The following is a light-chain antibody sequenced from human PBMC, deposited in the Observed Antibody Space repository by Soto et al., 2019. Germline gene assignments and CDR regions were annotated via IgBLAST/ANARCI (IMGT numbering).Light chain of an antibody. CDR3: QQYNSYSPLT. V-gene: IGKV1-5*01. J-gene: IGKJ4*01. Sequence: DIQMTQSPSTLSASVGDGVTITCRASQRISTWLAWYQQKPGKAPKLLISDASSLETGVPSRFSGSGSGTEFTLTISSLQPDDFATYYCQQYNSYSPLTFGGGSKAAIK. CDR2: DAS. CDR1: QRISTW.